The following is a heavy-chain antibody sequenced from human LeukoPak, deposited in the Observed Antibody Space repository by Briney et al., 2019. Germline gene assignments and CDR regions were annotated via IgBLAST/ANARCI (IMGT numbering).Heavy chain of an antibody. Sequence: PGGSLRLSCAASGFTFSSYGMHWVRQAPGRGLEWVALIWYHGGNQYYADSVKGRFTISRDNSKNTLDLQMNSLRAEDTAVYYCARDRRFDYWGQGTLVTVSS. CDR2: IWYHGGNQ. CDR1: GFTFSSYG. V-gene: IGHV3-33*01. J-gene: IGHJ4*02. CDR3: ARDRRFDY.